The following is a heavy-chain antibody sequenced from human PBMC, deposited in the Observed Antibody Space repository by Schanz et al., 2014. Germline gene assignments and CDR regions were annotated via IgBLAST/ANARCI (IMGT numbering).Heavy chain of an antibody. D-gene: IGHD3-3*01. CDR1: GFTVSNSY. CDR2: ISGSGVTI. J-gene: IGHJ4*02. V-gene: IGHV3-66*03. Sequence: VQLVECGGGLVQPGGSLRLSCAASGFTVSNSYIHWVRQAPGKGLEWVSVISGSGVTIYYADSVKGRFTISRDNSKNTLYLQMNSLRADDTAVYYCARDLLVSHYDFWSGNDYWGQGTLVTVSS. CDR3: ARDLLVSHYDFWSGNDY.